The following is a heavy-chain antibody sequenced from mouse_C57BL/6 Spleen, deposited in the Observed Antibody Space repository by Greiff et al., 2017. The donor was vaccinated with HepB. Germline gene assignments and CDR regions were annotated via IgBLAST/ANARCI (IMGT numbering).Heavy chain of an antibody. CDR1: GYTFTDYY. J-gene: IGHJ2*01. CDR2: INPNNGGT. CDR3: ARSGRWLLSFDY. V-gene: IGHV1-26*01. Sequence: EVQLQQSGPELVKPGASVKISCKASGYTFTDYYMNWVKQSHGKSLEWIGDINPNNGGTSYNQKFKGKATLTVDKSSSTAYMELRSLTSEDSAVYYCARSGRWLLSFDYWGQGTTLTVSS. D-gene: IGHD2-3*01.